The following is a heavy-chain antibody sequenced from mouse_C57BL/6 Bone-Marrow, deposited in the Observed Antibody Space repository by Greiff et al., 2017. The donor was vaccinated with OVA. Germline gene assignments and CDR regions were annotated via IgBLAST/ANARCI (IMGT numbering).Heavy chain of an antibody. D-gene: IGHD2-3*01. CDR3: ARLMVKGFFDY. J-gene: IGHJ2*01. CDR2: ISNGGGST. Sequence: EVMLVESGGGLVQPGGSLKLSCAASGFTFSDYYMYWVRQTPEKRLEWVAYISNGGGSTYYPDTVKGRFTISRDNAKNTLYLQMSRLKSEDTAMYYCARLMVKGFFDYWGQGTTLTVYS. V-gene: IGHV5-12*01. CDR1: GFTFSDYY.